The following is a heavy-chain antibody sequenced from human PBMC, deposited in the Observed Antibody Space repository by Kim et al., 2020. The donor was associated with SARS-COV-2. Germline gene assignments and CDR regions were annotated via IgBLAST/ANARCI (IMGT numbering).Heavy chain of an antibody. Sequence: YAQKFTGRVTITADESTSTAYMELSSLRSEDTAVYYCARDYYDSSGYCGYWGQGTLVTVSS. J-gene: IGHJ4*02. CDR3: ARDYYDSSGYCGY. V-gene: IGHV1-69*01. D-gene: IGHD3-22*01.